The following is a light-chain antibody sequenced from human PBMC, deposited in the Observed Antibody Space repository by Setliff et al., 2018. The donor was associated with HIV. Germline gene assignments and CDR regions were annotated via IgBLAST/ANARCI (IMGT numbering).Light chain of an antibody. V-gene: IGLV2-11*01. CDR2: DVS. J-gene: IGLJ1*01. Sequence: QSALTQPRSVSGSPGQSVTISCTGTSSDVGGYNYVSWYQQHPGKAPKLMIYDVSKRPSGVPDRFSGSKSGNTASLTISGLQAEDEADYYCSSYTSSSTFYYVFVTGTKVTVL. CDR3: SSYTSSSTFYYV. CDR1: SSDVGGYNY.